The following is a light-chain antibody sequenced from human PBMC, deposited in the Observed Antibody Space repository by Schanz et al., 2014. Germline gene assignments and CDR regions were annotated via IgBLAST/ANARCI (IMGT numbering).Light chain of an antibody. CDR1: QGISSY. CDR3: QHYNSYPWT. J-gene: IGKJ1*01. Sequence: DLQMTQSPSTLSASVGDRVTITCRASQGISSYLAWYQQKPGMAPKLLIYQASSLQSGVPSRFSGSGSGTEFTLTISSLQPDDFATYYCQHYNSYPWTFGQGTKVEIK. CDR2: QAS. V-gene: IGKV1-5*03.